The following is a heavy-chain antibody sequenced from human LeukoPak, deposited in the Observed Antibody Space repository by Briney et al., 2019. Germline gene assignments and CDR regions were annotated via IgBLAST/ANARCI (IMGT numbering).Heavy chain of an antibody. CDR1: GFTFSSYE. V-gene: IGHV3-48*03. D-gene: IGHD2-8*02. CDR3: ARGAGGFDPDLYYFDY. J-gene: IGHJ4*02. Sequence: GGSLRLSCAASGFTFSSYEMNWVRQAPGKGLEWVSYISSSGSTIYYADSVKGRFTISRGNAKNSLYLRMNSLRAEDTAVYYCARGAGGFDPDLYYFDYWGQGTLVTVSS. CDR2: ISSSGSTI.